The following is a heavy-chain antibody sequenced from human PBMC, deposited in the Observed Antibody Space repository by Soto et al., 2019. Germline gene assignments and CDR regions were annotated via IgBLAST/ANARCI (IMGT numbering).Heavy chain of an antibody. CDR2: INAGNGNT. J-gene: IGHJ5*02. D-gene: IGHD3-16*01. CDR3: ARGYGGPIGWFDP. Sequence: ASVKVSCIASGCTFTSYAMHWVRQAPGQRLEWMGWINAGNGNTKYSQKFQGRVTITRDTSASTAYMELSSLRSEDTAVYYCARGYGGPIGWFDPWGQGTLVTVSS. CDR1: GCTFTSYA. V-gene: IGHV1-3*01.